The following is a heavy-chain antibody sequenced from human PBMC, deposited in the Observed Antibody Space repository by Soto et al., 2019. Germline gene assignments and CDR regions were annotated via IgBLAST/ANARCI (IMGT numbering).Heavy chain of an antibody. D-gene: IGHD2-2*01. Sequence: PGGSLRLSCAASGFTFSSFAMNWVRQAPGKGLDWVSYISSSSSTIYYADSVKGRFTISRDNAKNSLYLQMNSLRAEDTAVYYCARSSSPYYYYYMDVWGKGTTVTVSS. CDR3: ARSSSPYYYYYMDV. CDR1: GFTFSSFA. J-gene: IGHJ6*03. CDR2: ISSSSSTI. V-gene: IGHV3-48*01.